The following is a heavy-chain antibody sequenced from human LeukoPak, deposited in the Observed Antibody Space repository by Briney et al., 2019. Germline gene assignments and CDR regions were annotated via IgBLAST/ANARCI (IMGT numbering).Heavy chain of an antibody. Sequence: SETLSLTCTVSVGSISSSNDYWGWIRQPPGKGLEWIGSIYYGGGTYYNPSLKSRVTISVDTSKNQFSLKLSSVTAADTAVYYCARGQGSLSEFWNFDYWGQGTLVTVSS. J-gene: IGHJ4*02. CDR3: ARGQGSLSEFWNFDY. CDR1: VGSISSSNDY. CDR2: IYYGGGT. D-gene: IGHD6-6*01. V-gene: IGHV4-39*07.